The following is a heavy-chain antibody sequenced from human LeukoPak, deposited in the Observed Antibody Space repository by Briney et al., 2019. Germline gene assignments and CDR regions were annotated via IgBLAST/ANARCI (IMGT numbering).Heavy chain of an antibody. J-gene: IGHJ4*02. V-gene: IGHV4-39*02. CDR2: IYYSGST. CDR3: AREGYSSNLSYFAY. CDR1: GGSISSSSYY. Sequence: SETLSLTCTVSGGSISSSSYYWGWIRQPPGKGLEWIGSIYYSGSTYYNPSLKSRVTISVDTSKNQFSLKLSSVTAADTAVYYCAREGYSSNLSYFAYWGQGTLVTVSS. D-gene: IGHD5-18*01.